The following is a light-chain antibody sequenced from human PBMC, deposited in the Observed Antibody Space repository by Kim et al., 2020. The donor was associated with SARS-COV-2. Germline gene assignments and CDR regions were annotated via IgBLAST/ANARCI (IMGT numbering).Light chain of an antibody. Sequence: EIVLTQSPATLSLSPGERATLFCRASQSFSSYLAWYQQKPGQAPRLLIYDATNMATGIPARFSGSESGTDFTRTISSLESEDFAVYYCQHSRAFGQGTKVDIK. CDR3: QHSRA. V-gene: IGKV3-11*01. CDR1: QSFSSY. CDR2: DAT. J-gene: IGKJ1*01.